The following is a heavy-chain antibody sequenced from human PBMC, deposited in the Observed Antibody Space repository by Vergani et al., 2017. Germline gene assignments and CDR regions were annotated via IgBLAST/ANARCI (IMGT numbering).Heavy chain of an antibody. Sequence: QLQLQESGPGLVKPSETLSLTCTVSGGSISSSSYYWGWIRQPPGKGLEWIGYIYYSGSTYYNPSLKSRVTISVDTSKNQFSLKLSSVTAADTAVYYCASKNPRSAFDIWGQGTMVTVSS. V-gene: IGHV4-31*03. CDR3: ASKNPRSAFDI. CDR1: GGSISSSSYY. D-gene: IGHD1-14*01. J-gene: IGHJ3*02. CDR2: IYYSGST.